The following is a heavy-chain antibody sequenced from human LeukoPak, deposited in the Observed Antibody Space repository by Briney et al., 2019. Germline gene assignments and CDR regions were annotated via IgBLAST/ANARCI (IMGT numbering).Heavy chain of an antibody. CDR1: GGTFSSYA. J-gene: IGHJ4*02. D-gene: IGHD3-10*01. CDR2: IIPIFGTA. CDR3: ASHTIILWYFDY. Sequence: SVKVSCKASGGTFSSYAISWVRQAPGQGLEWMGGIIPIFGTANYAQKFQGRVTITTDESTSTAYMELSSLRSEDTALYYCASHTIILWYFDYWGQGTLVTVSS. V-gene: IGHV1-69*05.